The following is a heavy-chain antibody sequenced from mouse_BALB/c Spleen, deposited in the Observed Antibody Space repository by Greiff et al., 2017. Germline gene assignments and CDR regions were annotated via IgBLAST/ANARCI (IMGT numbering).Heavy chain of an antibody. D-gene: IGHD1-1*01. J-gene: IGHJ4*01. Sequence: VKLMESGAELVKPGASVKMSCKASGYTFTDYWMHWVKQRPGQGLEWIGAIDTSDSYTSYNQKFKGKATLTVDESSSTAYMQLSSLTSEDSAVYYCARYYYGSSYYYAMDYWGQGTSVTVSS. CDR2: IDTSDSYT. CDR3: ARYYYGSSYYYAMDY. V-gene: IGHV1-69*02. CDR1: GYTFTDYW.